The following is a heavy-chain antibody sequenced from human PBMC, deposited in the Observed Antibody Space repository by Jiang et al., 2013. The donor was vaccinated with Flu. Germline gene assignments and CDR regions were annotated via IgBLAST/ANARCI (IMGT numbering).Heavy chain of an antibody. CDR3: ARDLGGRGAY. CDR2: TNENGRVT. D-gene: IGHD3-16*01. J-gene: IGHJ4*02. V-gene: IGHV3-74*01. Sequence: GLVWVSRTNENGRVTNYADSVEGRFTISRDNARNTLYLQMSSLRAEDSGVYYCARDLGGRGAYWGQGTLVTVSS.